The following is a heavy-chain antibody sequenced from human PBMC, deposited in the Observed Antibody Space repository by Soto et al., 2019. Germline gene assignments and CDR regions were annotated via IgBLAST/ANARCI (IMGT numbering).Heavy chain of an antibody. V-gene: IGHV4-34*01. J-gene: IGHJ6*02. CDR2: INHSGST. CDR1: GGSFSGYY. Sequence: SETLSLTCAVYGGSFSGYYWSWIRQPPGRGLEWIGEINHSGSTNYNPSLKSRVTISVDTSKNQFSLKLNSVTAADTAVYYCARGPKGEVGGTWYYYAMDVWGQGTTVTVSS. D-gene: IGHD1-26*01. CDR3: ARGPKGEVGGTWYYYAMDV.